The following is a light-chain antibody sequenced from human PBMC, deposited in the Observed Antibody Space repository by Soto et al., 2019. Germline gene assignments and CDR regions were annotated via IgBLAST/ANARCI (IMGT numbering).Light chain of an antibody. Sequence: PGERATLSCTASQHVTTTYIAWYQQKFGQAPRLLIDGASTRATGTPDRFTGGGFGTDFTLTVSKLEPEDFAVYYCQQYGSSFTFGGGTKVEMK. CDR1: QHVTTTY. J-gene: IGKJ4*01. V-gene: IGKV3-20*01. CDR2: GAS. CDR3: QQYGSSFT.